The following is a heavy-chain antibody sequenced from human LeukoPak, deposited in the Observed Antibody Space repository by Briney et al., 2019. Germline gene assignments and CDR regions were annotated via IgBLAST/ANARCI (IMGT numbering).Heavy chain of an antibody. V-gene: IGHV4-30-2*01. Sequence: SQTLSLTCTVSGGSISSGGYFWSWVRQPPGKGLEWIGYIYHSGSTYYNPSLKSPITISVDRSNNQFSLKLSSVTAADTAVYYCARHRDTAMAFDYWGQGTLVTVSS. CDR2: IYHSGST. CDR3: ARHRDTAMAFDY. D-gene: IGHD5-18*01. J-gene: IGHJ4*02. CDR1: GGSISSGGYF.